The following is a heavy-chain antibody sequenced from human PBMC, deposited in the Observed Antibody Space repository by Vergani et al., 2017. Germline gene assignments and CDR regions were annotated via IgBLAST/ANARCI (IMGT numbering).Heavy chain of an antibody. Sequence: QVQLQESGPGLVKPSETLSLTCTVSGGSISSYYWSWIRQPPGKGLEWIGYIYYSGSTNYNPSLKSRVTISVDTSKNQFSLKLSSVTAADTAVYYCARDMTLGYWGQGTLVTVSS. CDR2: IYYSGST. CDR1: GGSISSYY. J-gene: IGHJ4*02. V-gene: IGHV4-59*01. D-gene: IGHD3-16*01. CDR3: ARDMTLGY.